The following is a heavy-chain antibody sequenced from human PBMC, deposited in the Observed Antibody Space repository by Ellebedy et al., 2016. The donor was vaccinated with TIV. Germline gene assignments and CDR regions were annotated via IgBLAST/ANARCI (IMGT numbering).Heavy chain of an antibody. D-gene: IGHD6-19*01. Sequence: MPSETLSLTCSVSGGSIWTSRWSWIRQPPGKGLEWIGDIYYTGSTHCNPSLKSRVAISVDMSKGQLSLKLGSVIPADTAVYYCARGGSGWYFDNWGQGTLVTVSS. CDR3: ARGGSGWYFDN. V-gene: IGHV4-59*01. CDR1: GGSIWTSR. J-gene: IGHJ4*02. CDR2: IYYTGST.